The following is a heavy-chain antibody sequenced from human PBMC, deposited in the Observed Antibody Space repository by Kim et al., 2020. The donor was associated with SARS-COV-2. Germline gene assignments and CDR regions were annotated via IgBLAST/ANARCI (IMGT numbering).Heavy chain of an antibody. CDR2: IGSSAYTV. CDR3: VRDRRTSGWYYFDY. D-gene: IGHD6-13*01. V-gene: IGHV3-48*03. CDR1: GFTFSSYE. Sequence: GGSLRLSCVASGFTFSSYEMNWVRQAPGKGLERVAFIGSSAYTVYYADSVKGRFTISRDNAKNSLFLEMSSLRAEDTAVYYCVRDRRTSGWYYFDYWGRGILVTVSS. J-gene: IGHJ4*02.